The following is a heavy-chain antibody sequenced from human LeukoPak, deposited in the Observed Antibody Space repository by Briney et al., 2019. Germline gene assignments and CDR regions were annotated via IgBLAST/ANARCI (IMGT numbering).Heavy chain of an antibody. CDR2: IRFNASHR. J-gene: IGHJ4*02. D-gene: IGHD5-12*01. V-gene: IGHV3-30*02. CDR3: ALTTRGY. CDR1: GVTFSNFG. Sequence: GGSLRLSCAASGVTFSNFGMHWVRQAPGKGLERVAFIRFNASHRFYADSVEGRFTISRDNSKSMLYLQMNSLRTEDTAIYYCALTTRGYWGQGTLVTVSS.